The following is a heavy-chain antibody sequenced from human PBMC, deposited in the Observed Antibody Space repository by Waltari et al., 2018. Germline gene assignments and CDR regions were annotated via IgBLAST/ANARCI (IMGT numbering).Heavy chain of an antibody. CDR3: ARLWGNYYFDY. V-gene: IGHV4-34*01. D-gene: IGHD3-10*01. CDR1: GGSFSGYY. CDR2: INHSGST. J-gene: IGHJ4*02. Sequence: QVQLQQWGAGLLKPSETLSLTCAVYGGSFSGYYWSWIRQPPGKGLEWIGEINHSGSTNYNPSLKSRVTISVDTSKNQFSLKLSSVTAADTAVYYCARLWGNYYFDYWGQGTLVIVSS.